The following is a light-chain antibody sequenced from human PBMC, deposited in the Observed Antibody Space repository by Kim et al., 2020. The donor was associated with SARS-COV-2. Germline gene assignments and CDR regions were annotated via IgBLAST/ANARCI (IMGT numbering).Light chain of an antibody. CDR2: VTF. CDR3: QQRNYWPIT. Sequence: LAPGDRATLSCRASQSISNYLAWYQQNPGQAPRLLIYVTFNGATGIPARFSGSGSGTDFTLTISSLEPEDSAVYYCQQRNYWPITFGQGTRLEIK. V-gene: IGKV3-11*01. CDR1: QSISNY. J-gene: IGKJ5*01.